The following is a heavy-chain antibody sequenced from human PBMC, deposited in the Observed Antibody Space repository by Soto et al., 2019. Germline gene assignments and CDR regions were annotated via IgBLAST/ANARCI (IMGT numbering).Heavy chain of an antibody. Sequence: QLQLQESGSGLVKPSQTLSLTCAVSGGSISSGGYSWSWIRPPPGKGLEWIGYMYHGGSTYYNPSVKSRVTISMDRSKNQFSLKLSSVTAADTAVYDCARVPDYWGQGILVTVSS. CDR2: MYHGGST. D-gene: IGHD2-2*01. J-gene: IGHJ4*02. CDR3: ARVPDY. V-gene: IGHV4-30-2*01. CDR1: GGSISSGGYS.